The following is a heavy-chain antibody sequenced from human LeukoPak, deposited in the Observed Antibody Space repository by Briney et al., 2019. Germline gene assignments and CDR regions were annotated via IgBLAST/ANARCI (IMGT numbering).Heavy chain of an antibody. D-gene: IGHD3-22*01. CDR1: GYTLTELS. CDR2: INPSGGRT. CDR3: ARLRHDNSGPFDY. J-gene: IGHJ4*02. Sequence: ASVKVSCKVSGYTLTELSMHWVRQAPGQGLEWMGAINPSGGRTSYAQKFQGRVTMTRDTSTSTVYMELSSLRSEDAAVYYCARLRHDNSGPFDYWGQGTLVTVSS. V-gene: IGHV1-46*01.